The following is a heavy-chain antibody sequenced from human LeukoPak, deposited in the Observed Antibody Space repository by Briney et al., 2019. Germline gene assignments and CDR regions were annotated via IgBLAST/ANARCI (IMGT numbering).Heavy chain of an antibody. CDR1: GYTFTGYD. CDR2: MNPNSGNT. V-gene: IGHV1-8*01. J-gene: IGHJ5*02. Sequence: GASVKVSCKASGYTFTGYDINWVRQATGQGLEWMGWMNPNSGNTGYAQKFQGRVTMTRNTSISTAYMELSSLRSEDTAVYYCARVSLGYCSGGSCYSDWFDPWGQGTLVTVSS. D-gene: IGHD2-15*01. CDR3: ARVSLGYCSGGSCYSDWFDP.